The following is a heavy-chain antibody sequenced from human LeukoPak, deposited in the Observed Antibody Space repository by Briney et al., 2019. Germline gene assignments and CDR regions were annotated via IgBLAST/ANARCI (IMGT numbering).Heavy chain of an antibody. CDR3: ARSGIAAAAEKSFQP. Sequence: SVKVSCKASGYTFTGYYMHWVRQAPGQGLEWMGGIIPIFGTANYAQKFQGRVTITADESTSTAYMELSSLRPEDTAVYYCARSGIAAAAEKSFQPWGQGTLVTVSS. D-gene: IGHD6-13*01. CDR1: GYTFTGYY. V-gene: IGHV1-69*13. CDR2: IIPIFGTA. J-gene: IGHJ1*01.